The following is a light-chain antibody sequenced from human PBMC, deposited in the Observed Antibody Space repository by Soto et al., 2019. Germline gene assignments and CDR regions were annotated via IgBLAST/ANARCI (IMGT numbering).Light chain of an antibody. CDR1: QSVSTY. CDR2: EAS. J-gene: IGKJ1*01. CDR3: QHRGLWLST. Sequence: SMSVVAMSLYRGEGAAHSCRASQSVSTYLGWYQQKPGQAPRLLIFEASKRATGIPDRISGSGSGTDFTLTISSFQPEDFAVYYCQHRGLWLSTFGQGTKVDIK. V-gene: IGKV3-11*01.